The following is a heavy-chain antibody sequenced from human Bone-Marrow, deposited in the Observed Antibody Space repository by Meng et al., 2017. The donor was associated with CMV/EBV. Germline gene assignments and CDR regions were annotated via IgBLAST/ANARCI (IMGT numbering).Heavy chain of an antibody. D-gene: IGHD2-2*02. J-gene: IGHJ6*02. V-gene: IGHV4-39*07. CDR1: GFTFSSYS. CDR2: IYYSGST. CDR3: ARRGYCSSTSCYTLTIFGVGDYYGMDV. Sequence: GSLRLSCAASGFTFSSYSMNWVRQPPGKGLEWIGSIYYSGSTYYNPSLKSRVTISVDTSKNQFSLKLSSVTAADTAVYYCARRGYCSSTSCYTLTIFGVGDYYGMDVWGQGTTVTVSS.